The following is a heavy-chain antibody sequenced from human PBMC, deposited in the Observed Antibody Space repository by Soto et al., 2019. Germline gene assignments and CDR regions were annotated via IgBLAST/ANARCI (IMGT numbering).Heavy chain of an antibody. CDR3: AADGISTDYFDY. D-gene: IGHD1-20*01. CDR2: IVVGSGNT. J-gene: IGHJ4*02. Sequence: GASVKVSCKASGFTFTSSAVQWVRQARGQRLEWIGWIVVGSGNTNYAQKFQERVTITRDMSTSTAYMELSSLRSEDTAVYYCAADGISTDYFDYWGQGTLVTVSS. V-gene: IGHV1-58*01. CDR1: GFTFTSSA.